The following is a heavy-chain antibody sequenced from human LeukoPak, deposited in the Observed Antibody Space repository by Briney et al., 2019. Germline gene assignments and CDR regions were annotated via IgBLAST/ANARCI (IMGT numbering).Heavy chain of an antibody. D-gene: IGHD6-13*01. CDR2: VSASGDGT. J-gene: IGHJ4*02. CDR1: GFTFSGYA. CDR3: ARAAAGVRNFDY. V-gene: IGHV3-23*01. Sequence: GGSLRLSCAASGFTFSGYAISWVRQAPGKGLEWVSAVSASGDGTYYADSVKGRFTISRDNAKNSLYLQMNSLRAEDTAVYYCARAAAGVRNFDYWGQGTLVTVSS.